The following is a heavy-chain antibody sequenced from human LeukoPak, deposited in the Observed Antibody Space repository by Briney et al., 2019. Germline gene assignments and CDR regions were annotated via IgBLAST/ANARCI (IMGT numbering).Heavy chain of an antibody. J-gene: IGHJ5*02. V-gene: IGHV3-74*01. Sequence: GGSLRLSCAASGFTLSNSWIHWVRQAPGKGLVWVSRINSDGSTTTYADSVKGRFTISRDNARNTLYLQMNSLRAEDTAVYYCARAARADCTSPTCHSWLAPWGQGTQVTVSS. CDR1: GFTLSNSW. CDR2: INSDGSTT. CDR3: ARAARADCTSPTCHSWLAP. D-gene: IGHD2/OR15-2a*01.